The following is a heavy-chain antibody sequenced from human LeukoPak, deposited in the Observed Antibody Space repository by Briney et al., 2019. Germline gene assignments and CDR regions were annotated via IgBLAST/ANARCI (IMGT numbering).Heavy chain of an antibody. J-gene: IGHJ5*02. CDR3: ARGYASFDP. D-gene: IGHD2-2*01. V-gene: IGHV3-11*03. Sequence: GGSLILSCAASGFTFSDYYMSWIRQAPGKGLEWISYISGSSTYTNYADSVKGRFTISRDNAKNSLFLQMNSLRAEDMAVYYCARGYASFDPWGQGTLVTVSS. CDR2: ISGSSTYT. CDR1: GFTFSDYY.